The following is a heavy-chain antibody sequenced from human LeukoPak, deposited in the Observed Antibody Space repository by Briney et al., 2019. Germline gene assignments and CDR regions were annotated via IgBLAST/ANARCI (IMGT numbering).Heavy chain of an antibody. Sequence: PGGSLRLSCAPPGFTVSSSYMSWVPHAPGRGLEWVSIISSAGTTYYADSVKGRFTISRDNSKNTVYLQVKSLRDEDTAVYYCARDLEAANTYYFDYWGQGAMVTVSS. V-gene: IGHV3-66*01. CDR3: ARDLEAANTYYFDY. J-gene: IGHJ4*02. D-gene: IGHD6-13*01. CDR2: ISSAGTT. CDR1: GFTVSSSY.